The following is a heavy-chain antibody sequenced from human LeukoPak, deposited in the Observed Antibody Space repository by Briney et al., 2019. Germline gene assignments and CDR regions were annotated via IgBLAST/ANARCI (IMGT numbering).Heavy chain of an antibody. CDR1: GFTFSSYN. V-gene: IGHV3-21*01. Sequence: GGSLRLSCAASGFTFSSYNMNWVRQAPGKGLEWVSSISTRSSYIYSADSLKGRFTISRDNAKNSLYLQMNSLRVEDTAVYYCARDSLHPSSLHYYFDYWGQGTLVTVSS. J-gene: IGHJ4*02. CDR3: ARDSLHPSSLHYYFDY. D-gene: IGHD6-6*01. CDR2: ISTRSSYI.